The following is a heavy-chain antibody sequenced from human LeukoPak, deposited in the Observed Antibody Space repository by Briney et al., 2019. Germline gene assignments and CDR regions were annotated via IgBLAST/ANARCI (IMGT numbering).Heavy chain of an antibody. CDR1: EFTFSNYG. J-gene: IGHJ3*02. V-gene: IGHV3-30*02. CDR3: ARMGIGDAFDM. D-gene: IGHD7-27*01. Sequence: GGSLRLSCAASEFTFSNYGMHWVRQAPGKGLEWVAFIRYDGSNKNYADSVKGRFTISRDNSKNTLYLQMNSLRAEDTAVYYCARMGIGDAFDMWGQGTMVTVSS. CDR2: IRYDGSNK.